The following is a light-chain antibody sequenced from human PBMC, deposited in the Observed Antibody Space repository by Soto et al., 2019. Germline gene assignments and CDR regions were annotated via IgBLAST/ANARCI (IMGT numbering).Light chain of an antibody. V-gene: IGLV2-14*01. J-gene: IGLJ1*01. CDR3: FSFTTDWTHV. CDR1: NSDVGGYNY. CDR2: EVS. Sequence: QSVLTQPRSVSGYPGQSVTISCTGTNSDVGGYNYVSWYQQHPGRAPKLMIFEVSNRPSGVSNRFSGSKSGTAASLTISGLQTEDEADYFCFSFTTDWTHVFGTGTKVTVL.